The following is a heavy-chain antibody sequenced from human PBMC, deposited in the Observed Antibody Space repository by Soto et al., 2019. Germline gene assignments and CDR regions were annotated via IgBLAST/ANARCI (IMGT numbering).Heavy chain of an antibody. CDR2: IYYSGST. CDR1: GGSISSYY. J-gene: IGHJ6*02. D-gene: IGHD3-10*01. Sequence: PSETLSLTCTVSGGSISSYYWSWIRQPPGKGLEWIGYIYYSGSTYYNPSLKSRVTISVDTSKNQFSLKLSSVTAADTAVYYCASAMVRETYYYYGMDVWGQGTTVTVSS. CDR3: ASAMVRETYYYYGMDV. V-gene: IGHV4-59*08.